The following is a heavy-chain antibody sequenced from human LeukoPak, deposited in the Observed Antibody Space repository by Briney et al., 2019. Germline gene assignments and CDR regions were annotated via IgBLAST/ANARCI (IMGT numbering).Heavy chain of an antibody. D-gene: IGHD6-19*01. CDR2: IYYSGST. J-gene: IGHJ4*02. CDR1: GGPISSYY. V-gene: IGHV4-59*01. Sequence: SETLSLTCTVSGGPISSYYWSWIRQPPGKGLEWIGYIYYSGSTNYNPSLKSRATMSVDTSKNQISLKLSSVTAADTAVYYCARVSSGSTGDFDYWGQGTLVTVSS. CDR3: ARVSSGSTGDFDY.